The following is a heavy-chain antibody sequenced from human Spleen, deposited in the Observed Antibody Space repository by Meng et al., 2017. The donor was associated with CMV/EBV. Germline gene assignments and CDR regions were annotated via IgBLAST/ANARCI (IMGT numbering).Heavy chain of an antibody. Sequence: GGSLRLSCAASGFSLSDYTIHWVRQAPGKGLEWVAVISYDGRNKYYANSVKGRFTISRDNSKNTLYLQMNSLRAEDTAVYYCARDDDFGTDMDVWGQGTTVTVSS. CDR2: ISYDGRNK. V-gene: IGHV3-30*04. J-gene: IGHJ6*02. CDR3: ARDDDFGTDMDV. D-gene: IGHD3-16*01. CDR1: GFSLSDYT.